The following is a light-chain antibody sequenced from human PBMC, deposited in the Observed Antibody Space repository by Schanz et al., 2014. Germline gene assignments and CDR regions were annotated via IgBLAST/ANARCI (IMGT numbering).Light chain of an antibody. Sequence: QSALTQPASVSGSPGQSITISCTGTSSDFGAYNSVSWYQQHPGKAPKLILFDVRHRPSQVSDRFSGSKSGNTASLTVSGLQAEDEADYYCASYTNTNTWVFGGGTKLTVL. J-gene: IGLJ3*02. CDR2: DVR. CDR1: SSDFGAYNS. CDR3: ASYTNTNTWV. V-gene: IGLV2-14*03.